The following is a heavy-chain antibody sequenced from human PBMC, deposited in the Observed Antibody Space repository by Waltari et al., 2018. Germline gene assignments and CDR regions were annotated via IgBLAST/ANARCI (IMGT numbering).Heavy chain of an antibody. D-gene: IGHD3-3*01. Sequence: QVQLVESGGGVVQPGRSLRLSCAASGFTFSSYGMHWVRKAPGKGLEWVAVISYDGSNKYYADSVKGRFTISRDNSKNTLYLQMDSLRAEDTAVYYCAKETYYDFWSGYPAPYFDYWGQGTLVTVSS. CDR1: GFTFSSYG. J-gene: IGHJ4*02. CDR3: AKETYYDFWSGYPAPYFDY. CDR2: ISYDGSNK. V-gene: IGHV3-30*18.